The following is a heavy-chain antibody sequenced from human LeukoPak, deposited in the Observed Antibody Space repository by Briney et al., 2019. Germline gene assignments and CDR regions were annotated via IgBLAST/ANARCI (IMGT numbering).Heavy chain of an antibody. J-gene: IGHJ3*02. D-gene: IGHD2-2*02. Sequence: GESLKISFKASGYSFTSYWIGWVRQMPGKGLEWMGIIYPGDSDTRYSPSFQGQVTISADKSISTAYLQWSSLKASDTAMYYCARRYCSTTSCYNTFDIWGQGTMVTVS. CDR2: IYPGDSDT. V-gene: IGHV5-51*01. CDR3: ARRYCSTTSCYNTFDI. CDR1: GYSFTSYW.